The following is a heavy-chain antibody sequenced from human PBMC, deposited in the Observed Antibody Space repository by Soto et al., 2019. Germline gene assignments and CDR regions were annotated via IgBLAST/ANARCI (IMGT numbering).Heavy chain of an antibody. Sequence: QVRLVQSGAEVKRPGASVKVSCKASGYTFDSYDITWVRQAPGQGLEWMGWISAYNGNTNYAQKLQDRVTMTTDTSTSTAYMELRSLGSDDTAVYFCARVFHCSGGNCYSYFFDYWGQGTLVTVSS. D-gene: IGHD2-15*01. CDR2: ISAYNGNT. CDR3: ARVFHCSGGNCYSYFFDY. J-gene: IGHJ4*02. V-gene: IGHV1-18*01. CDR1: GYTFDSYD.